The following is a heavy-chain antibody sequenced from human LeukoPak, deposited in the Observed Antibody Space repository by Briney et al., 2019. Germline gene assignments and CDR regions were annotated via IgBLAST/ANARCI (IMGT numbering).Heavy chain of an antibody. CDR3: ARRSGRRYEY. V-gene: IGHV3-48*03. J-gene: IGHJ4*02. CDR1: GFTFRSYE. D-gene: IGHD5-24*01. CDR2: ISGGGEST. Sequence: GGSLRLSCAASGFTFRSYEMNWVRHAPGGGLEWVSHISGGGESTVYPDAVKGRFTISRDNAKNSLYLQMNSLRVEDTGVYYCARRSGRRYEYWGQGVLVTASP.